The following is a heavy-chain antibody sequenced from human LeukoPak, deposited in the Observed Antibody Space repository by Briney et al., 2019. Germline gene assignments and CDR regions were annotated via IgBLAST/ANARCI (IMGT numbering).Heavy chain of an antibody. V-gene: IGHV1-18*01. Sequence: ASVKVSCKASGYTFTSYGISWVRQAPGQGLEWMGWISAYNGNTNYAQKLQGRVTMTTDTSTSTAYMELRSLRSDDTAVYYCASAAPFNWNWAFDIWGQGTMVTVSS. CDR3: ASAAPFNWNWAFDI. CDR2: ISAYNGNT. D-gene: IGHD1-7*01. CDR1: GYTFTSYG. J-gene: IGHJ3*02.